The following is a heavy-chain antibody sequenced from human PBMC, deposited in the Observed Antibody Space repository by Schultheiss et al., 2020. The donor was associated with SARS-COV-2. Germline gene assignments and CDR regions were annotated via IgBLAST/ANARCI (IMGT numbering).Heavy chain of an antibody. D-gene: IGHD1-26*01. CDR2: IWYDGSNK. Sequence: GGSLRLSCAASGFTFSSYGMHWVRQAPGKGLEWVAVIWYDGSNKYYADSVKGRFTISRDNSKNTLYLQMNNVRAEDTAVYYCARDVGDAFDMWGQGTMVTVSS. J-gene: IGHJ3*02. CDR1: GFTFSSYG. V-gene: IGHV3-33*01. CDR3: ARDVGDAFDM.